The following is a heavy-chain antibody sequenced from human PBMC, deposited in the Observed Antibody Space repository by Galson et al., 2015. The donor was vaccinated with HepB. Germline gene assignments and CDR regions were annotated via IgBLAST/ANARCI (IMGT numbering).Heavy chain of an antibody. D-gene: IGHD2-15*01. J-gene: IGHJ3*02. CDR2: MNPNSGNT. CDR3: ARGPDIVVVVAANTPHPGGAFDI. V-gene: IGHV1-8*02. CDR1: GGTFNSYA. Sequence: SVKVSCKASGGTFNSYAISWVRQAPGQGLEWMGWMNPNSGNTGYAQKFQGRVTMTRDTSTSTVYMELNSLRAEDTAVYYCARGPDIVVVVAANTPHPGGAFDIWGQGTMVTVSS.